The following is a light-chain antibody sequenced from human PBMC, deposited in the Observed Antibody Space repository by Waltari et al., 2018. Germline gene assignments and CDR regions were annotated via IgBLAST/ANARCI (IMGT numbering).Light chain of an antibody. CDR1: QNIGHY. V-gene: IGKV3-20*01. CDR3: QHYVSLPAT. J-gene: IGKJ1*01. CDR2: HAS. Sequence: EVVLTQSPGTLSLSPGEGATLSCRASQNIGHYLAWYQQKPGQAPRLLIYHASIRATGIPDRFSGSGSGTDFSLTISRLDPEDFAVYYCQHYVSLPATFGQGTKVEIK.